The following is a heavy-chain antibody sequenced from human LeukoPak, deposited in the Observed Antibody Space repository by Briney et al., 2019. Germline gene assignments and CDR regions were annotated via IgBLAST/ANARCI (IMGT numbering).Heavy chain of an antibody. CDR3: AKGQRGYYYDSSGMYYYYYGMDV. Sequence: GGSLRLSCAASGFTFSSYAMSWVRQAPGKGLEWVSAISGSGGSTYYADSVKGRFTISRDNSKITLYLQMNSLRAEDTAVYYCAKGQRGYYYDSSGMYYYYYGMDVWGQGTTVTVSS. V-gene: IGHV3-23*01. J-gene: IGHJ6*02. CDR1: GFTFSSYA. D-gene: IGHD3-22*01. CDR2: ISGSGGST.